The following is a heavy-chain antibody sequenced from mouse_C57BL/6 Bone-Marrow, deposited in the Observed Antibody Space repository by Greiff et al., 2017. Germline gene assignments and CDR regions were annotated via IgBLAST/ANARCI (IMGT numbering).Heavy chain of an antibody. J-gene: IGHJ2*01. CDR2: IDPSDSYT. CDR3: ARSKWDGGY. V-gene: IGHV1-59*01. D-gene: IGHD4-1*01. Sequence: QVQLQQPGAELVRPGTSVKLSCKASGYTFTSYWMHWVKQRPGQGLEWIGVIDPSDSYTNYNQKFKGKATLTVDTSSSTAYMQLSSLTSEDSAVYYCARSKWDGGYWGQGTTLTVSS. CDR1: GYTFTSYW.